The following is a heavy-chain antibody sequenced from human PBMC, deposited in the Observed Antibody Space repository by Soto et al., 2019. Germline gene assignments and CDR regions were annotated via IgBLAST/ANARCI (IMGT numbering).Heavy chain of an antibody. J-gene: IGHJ4*02. CDR3: ARDAPGVAPY. D-gene: IGHD2-15*01. Sequence: QVQLQESGPGLVKPSQTLSLTCTVSGGCIIDGQTYLNWIRQHPERGLEWMGYINYRGTTNYSPALKSRILISIDTSKNQFSLRLTSVTAADTAVYYCARDAPGVAPYWGQGTLVTVSS. CDR1: GGCIIDGQTY. V-gene: IGHV4-31*03. CDR2: INYRGTT.